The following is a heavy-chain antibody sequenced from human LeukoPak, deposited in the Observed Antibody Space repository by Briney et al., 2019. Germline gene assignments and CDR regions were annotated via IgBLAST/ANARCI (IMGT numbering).Heavy chain of an antibody. CDR2: IYYSGST. V-gene: IGHV4-61*05. D-gene: IGHD5-18*01. CDR3: ARGKYSYGYVAY. J-gene: IGHJ4*02. CDR1: GGSISSSSYY. Sequence: SETLSLTCTVSGGSISSSSYYWGWIRQPPGKGLEWIGYIYYSGSTNYNPSLKSRVTISVDTSKNQFSLKLSSVTAADTAVYYCARGKYSYGYVAYWGQGTLVTVSS.